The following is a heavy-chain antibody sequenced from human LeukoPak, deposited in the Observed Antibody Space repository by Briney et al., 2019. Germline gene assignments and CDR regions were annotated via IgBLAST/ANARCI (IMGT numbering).Heavy chain of an antibody. CDR2: ISRKTDSGTT. V-gene: IGHV3-15*01. CDR3: YMFAFDY. CDR1: GFTFSNAW. D-gene: IGHD3-10*02. Sequence: GGSLRLSCAASGFTFSNAWMTWVRQVPGKGLEWVGRISRKTDSGTTDYAAPVKGRFTISRDDSKNTLYLQMNSLKTEDTAMYYCYMFAFDYWGQGTLVTVSS. J-gene: IGHJ5*01.